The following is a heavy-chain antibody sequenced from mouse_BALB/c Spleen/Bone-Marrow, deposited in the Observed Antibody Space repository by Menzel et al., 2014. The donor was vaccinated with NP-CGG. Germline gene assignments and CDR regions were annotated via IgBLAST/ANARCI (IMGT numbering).Heavy chain of an antibody. CDR1: RFTFSNYA. J-gene: IGHJ2*01. CDR2: ISSGGSYT. V-gene: IGHV5-9-3*01. D-gene: IGHD4-1*01. Sequence: EVHLVESGGGLVKPGGSLKLSCAASRFTFSNYAMSWVRQTPEKRLEWVATISSGGSYTYYPDSVKGRFTISRDNAQNTLHLQMSSLRSEDTAMYFCARQENWALDYWGQGTTLTVSS. CDR3: ARQENWALDY.